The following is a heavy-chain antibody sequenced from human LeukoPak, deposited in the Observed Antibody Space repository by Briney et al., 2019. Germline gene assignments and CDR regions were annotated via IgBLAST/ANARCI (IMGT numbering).Heavy chain of an antibody. CDR2: IKEDGSDK. V-gene: IGHV3-7*01. D-gene: IGHD3-3*02. CDR1: GGSFSGYY. Sequence: ETLSLTCAVYGGSFSGYYWSWIRQPPGKGLEWVANIKEDGSDKYYVDSVKGRFTISRDNARSSLYLQMNTLRAEDTAVYYCAREATLASYWGQGTLVTVSS. J-gene: IGHJ4*02. CDR3: AREATLASY.